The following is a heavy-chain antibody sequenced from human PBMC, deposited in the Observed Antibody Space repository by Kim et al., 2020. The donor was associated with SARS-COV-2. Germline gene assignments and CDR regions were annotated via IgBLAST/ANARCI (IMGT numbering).Heavy chain of an antibody. V-gene: IGHV4-39*01. J-gene: IGHJ4*02. Sequence: SETLSLTCTVSGGSISSSSYYWGWIRQPPGKGLEWIGSIYYSGSTYYNPSLKSRVTISVDTSKNQFSLKLSSVTAADTAVYYCARLRAEYGSGSEDYWGQGTLVTVSS. CDR3: ARLRAEYGSGSEDY. CDR2: IYYSGST. D-gene: IGHD3-10*01. CDR1: GGSISSSSYY.